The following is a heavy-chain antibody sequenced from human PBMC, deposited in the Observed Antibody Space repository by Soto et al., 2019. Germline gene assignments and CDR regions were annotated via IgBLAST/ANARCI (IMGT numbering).Heavy chain of an antibody. CDR2: VYHNGNA. CDR1: GVGSTTPVYS. CDR3: ADRQHSSYGSDA. D-gene: IGHD2-2*03. V-gene: IGHV4-30-2*01. J-gene: IGHJ6*03. Sequence: SGTLALGCAVSGVGSTTPVYSLSCIRQPPGNSPEWIGYVYHNGNAYPKPSLKSRVTISLDGAKKQFSLKMTSVTDAETGLYYCADRQHSSYGSDARGTANTVTVSS.